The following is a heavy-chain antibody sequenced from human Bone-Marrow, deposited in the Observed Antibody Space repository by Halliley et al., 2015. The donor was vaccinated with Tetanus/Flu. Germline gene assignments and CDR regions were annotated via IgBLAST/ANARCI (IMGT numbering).Heavy chain of an antibody. CDR2: IYYSGST. J-gene: IGHJ5*02. CDR1: GGFIRSGGYY. Sequence: TLSLTCTVSGGFIRSGGYYWSWIRQHPGKGLEWIGNIYYSGSTYYNPSLKSRVTISVDTSKNQFSLKLGSVTAADTAVYYCARGVGNNWFDPWGQGTLVTVSS. CDR3: ARGVGNNWFDP. V-gene: IGHV4-31*03. D-gene: IGHD3-3*01.